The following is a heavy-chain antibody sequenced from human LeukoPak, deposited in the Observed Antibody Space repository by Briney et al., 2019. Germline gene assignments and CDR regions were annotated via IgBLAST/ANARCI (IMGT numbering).Heavy chain of an antibody. D-gene: IGHD3-9*01. CDR2: VSIYNDNT. CDR3: ARTGHYQFDS. CDR1: GYSFTDYD. Sequence: ASVKVSCKASGYSFTDYDFSWVRQAPGQGLEWLGWVSIYNDNTNYAREFQDRITMTTDVSTSTAYMELKSLTSDDTAVYFCARTGHYQFDSWGQGTLVTVSS. J-gene: IGHJ4*02. V-gene: IGHV1-18*01.